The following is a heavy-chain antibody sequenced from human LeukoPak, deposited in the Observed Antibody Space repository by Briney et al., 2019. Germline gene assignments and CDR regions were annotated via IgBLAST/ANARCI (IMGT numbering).Heavy chain of an antibody. CDR1: GFTFDDYA. J-gene: IGHJ4*02. CDR3: AREIGGYYYFDF. CDR2: ISWNSGSI. V-gene: IGHV3-9*01. D-gene: IGHD5-12*01. Sequence: GGSLRLSCAASGFTFDDYAMHWVRQAPGKGLEWVSGISWNSGSIGYADSVKGRFIISRDNAKNSLYLQMNSLRAEDTALYYCAREIGGYYYFDFWGQGTLVTVSS.